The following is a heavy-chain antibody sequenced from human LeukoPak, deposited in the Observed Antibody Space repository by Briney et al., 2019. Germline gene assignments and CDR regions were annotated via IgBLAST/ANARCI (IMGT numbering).Heavy chain of an antibody. J-gene: IGHJ3*02. CDR1: GGSFSGYY. CDR2: INHSGST. CDR3: ARVLFTEEDAFDI. V-gene: IGHV4-34*01. Sequence: SETLSLTCAVYGGSFSGYYWNWFRQSPGRGLEWIGEINHSGSTNYNPSLESRVTMSLDTSKNQFSLNLTSVTAADTAVYYCARVLFTEEDAFDIWGQGTMVTVSS.